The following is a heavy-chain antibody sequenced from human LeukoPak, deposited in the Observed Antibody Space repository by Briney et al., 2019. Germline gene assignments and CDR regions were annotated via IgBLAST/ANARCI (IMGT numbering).Heavy chain of an antibody. CDR3: ARDISGWYSGGYFRMDV. CDR1: GFIFGDYN. Sequence: GGSLRLSCAASGFIFGDYNMNWVRQAPGKGLEWVSYISSGGSTIYYADTVKGRFTISRDNSKNTLYLQMNSLRAEDTAVYYCARDISGWYSGGYFRMDVWGQGTTVTVSS. J-gene: IGHJ6*02. V-gene: IGHV3-48*01. D-gene: IGHD6-19*01. CDR2: ISSGGSTI.